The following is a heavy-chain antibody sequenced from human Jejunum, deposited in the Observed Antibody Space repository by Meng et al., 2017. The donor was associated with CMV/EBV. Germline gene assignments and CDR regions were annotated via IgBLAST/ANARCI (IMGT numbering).Heavy chain of an antibody. CDR1: GVTFSTDG. CDR2: IIPFIGTT. Sequence: LVQAGAEVKKPGVAVKVSCKASGVTFSTDGISWVRQSPGQGLEWMGGIIPFIGTTDYAQKFQGRVTITADQSARTVYMEVRSLKSEDTGVYYCARVICGGDCYLDNWGQGTLVTVSS. J-gene: IGHJ4*02. D-gene: IGHD2-21*02. V-gene: IGHV1-69*01. CDR3: ARVICGGDCYLDN.